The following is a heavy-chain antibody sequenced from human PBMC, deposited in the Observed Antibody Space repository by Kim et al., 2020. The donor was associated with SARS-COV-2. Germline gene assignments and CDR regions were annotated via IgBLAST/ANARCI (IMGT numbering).Heavy chain of an antibody. J-gene: IGHJ2*01. CDR2: AYDIGNT. V-gene: IGHV4-39*01. CDR3: ARHRGYSSGWYV. Sequence: SETLSLTCTVSGGSLSSSSYYWGWIRQPPGQGLEWIGTAYDIGNTYQNPSLKSRVSISADTSKNQFSLKSGSVTAADTAVYDCARHRGYSSGWYV. D-gene: IGHD6-25*01. CDR1: GGSLSSSSYY.